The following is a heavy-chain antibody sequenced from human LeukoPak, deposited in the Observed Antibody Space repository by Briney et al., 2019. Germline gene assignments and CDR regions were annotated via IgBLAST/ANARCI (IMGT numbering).Heavy chain of an antibody. CDR3: ARDRPSIDHYYMDV. CDR1: GGSISSYY. J-gene: IGHJ6*03. Sequence: TSETLSLTCTVSGGSISSYYWSWIRQPPGKGLEWIGYIYYSGSTNYNPSLKSRVTISVDTSRNQFSLKLSSVTAADTAVYYCARDRPSIDHYYMDVWGKGTTVTVSS. D-gene: IGHD6-6*01. CDR2: IYYSGST. V-gene: IGHV4-59*01.